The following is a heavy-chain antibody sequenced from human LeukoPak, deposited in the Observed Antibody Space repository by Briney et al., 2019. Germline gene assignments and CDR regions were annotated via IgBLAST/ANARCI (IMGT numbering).Heavy chain of an antibody. CDR2: ISRNGGST. CDR3: ARGRKLLWFGVFLY. J-gene: IGHJ4*02. V-gene: IGHV3-64*01. D-gene: IGHD3-10*01. CDR1: GFTFSSYA. Sequence: GGSLRLSCAPSGFTFSSYAMHWVRHAPGEGLEYLSAISRNGGSTYYANSVKGRLTISRHNSKNTLYLQIGSERAEELRMYECARGRKLLWFGVFLYWGQGTLVTVSS.